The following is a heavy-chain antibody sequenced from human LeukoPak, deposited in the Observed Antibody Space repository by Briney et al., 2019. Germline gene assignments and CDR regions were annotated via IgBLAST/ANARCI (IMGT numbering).Heavy chain of an antibody. Sequence: SETLSLTCTVSGGSISSSSYYWGWIRQPPGKGLEWIGRFEPSGTTKYNPSLKSRITMSVDTSKNQFSLELNSVTAADTAVYYCAKEGAAAGPDFDLWGQGTLVIVSS. J-gene: IGHJ4*02. D-gene: IGHD6-13*01. CDR1: GGSISSSSYY. CDR3: AKEGAAAGPDFDL. CDR2: FEPSGTT. V-gene: IGHV4-39*07.